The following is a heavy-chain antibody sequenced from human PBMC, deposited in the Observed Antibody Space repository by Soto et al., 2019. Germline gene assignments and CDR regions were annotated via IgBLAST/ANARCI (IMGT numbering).Heavy chain of an antibody. J-gene: IGHJ6*02. Sequence: QVQLMQSGAEVKKPGASVRVSCVASGYTFTSYYMHWVRQDPGQGLEWLGVIKLSGGSTTYAKRFQGRVTVTRDTSTSTVYMELRSLRSEDTAVYHCAREGNSYSGMDVWGQGTTVTVS. CDR2: IKLSGGST. CDR3: AREGNSYSGMDV. V-gene: IGHV1-46*01. CDR1: GYTFTSYY.